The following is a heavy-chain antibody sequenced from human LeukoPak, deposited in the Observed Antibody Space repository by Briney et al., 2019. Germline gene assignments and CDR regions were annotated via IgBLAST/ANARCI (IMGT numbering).Heavy chain of an antibody. J-gene: IGHJ4*02. V-gene: IGHV1-2*06. CDR3: ARDDTEVSFDY. CDR2: INPNSGGT. Sequence: ASVKVSCKASGYTFTGYYMHWVRQAPGQGLEWMGRINPNSGGTNYAQKFQGRVTMTRDTSISTAYMELSRLRSDDTAMYYCARDDTEVSFDYWGQGTLVTVSS. CDR1: GYTFTGYY.